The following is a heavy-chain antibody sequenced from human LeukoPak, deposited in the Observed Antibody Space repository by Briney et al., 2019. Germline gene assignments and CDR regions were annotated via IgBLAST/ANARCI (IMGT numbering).Heavy chain of an antibody. J-gene: IGHJ3*02. V-gene: IGHV1-18*01. CDR2: ISAYNGNT. D-gene: IGHD4-17*01. Sequence: ASVKVSCKASGYTFTSYGISWVRQAPGQGLEWMGWISAYNGNTNYAQKLQGRVTMTTDTSTSTAYMELRSLRSDDTAVYYCARDLDGGDYVSAFDIWGQGTMVTVSS. CDR3: ARDLDGGDYVSAFDI. CDR1: GYTFTSYG.